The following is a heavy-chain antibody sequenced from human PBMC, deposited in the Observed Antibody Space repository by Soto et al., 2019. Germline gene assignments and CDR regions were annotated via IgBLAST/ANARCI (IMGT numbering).Heavy chain of an antibody. CDR2: INSDGSST. CDR1: GFTFSSYW. D-gene: IGHD1-26*01. J-gene: IGHJ6*02. Sequence: EVQLVESGGGLVQPGGSLRLSCAASGFTFSSYWMHWVRQAPGKGLVWVSRINSDGSSTSYADSVKGRYTISRDNAKNTLYLQMSALRAEDTDGDYCARERGPTGSWMDVWGQGTTVTVSS. CDR3: ARERGPTGSWMDV. V-gene: IGHV3-74*01.